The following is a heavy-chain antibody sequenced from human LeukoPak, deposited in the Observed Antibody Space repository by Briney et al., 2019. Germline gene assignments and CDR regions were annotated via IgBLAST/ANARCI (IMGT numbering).Heavy chain of an antibody. D-gene: IGHD5-18*01. CDR1: GFTFSSYA. V-gene: IGHV3-23*01. J-gene: IGHJ4*02. Sequence: PGGSLRLSCAASGFTFSSYAMSWVRQAPGKGLEWVSAISGSGGSTYYADSVKGRFTISRDNSKNTLYLQMNSLRAEDTAVYYCATLTAMVKIFDCWGQGTLVTVSS. CDR3: ATLTAMVKIFDC. CDR2: ISGSGGST.